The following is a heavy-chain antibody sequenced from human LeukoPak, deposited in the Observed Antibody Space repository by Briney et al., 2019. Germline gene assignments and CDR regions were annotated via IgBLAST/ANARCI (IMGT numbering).Heavy chain of an antibody. J-gene: IGHJ4*02. CDR2: ISSTSGTM. Sequence: GGSLRLSCVVSGFTFSTYSMNRVRQAPGKGLEWVSYISSTSGTMHYADSVKGRFTISRDSAKNSLYLQMNSLRDEDTAVYFCARELKFAMAAFDYWGQGTLVSVSS. V-gene: IGHV3-48*02. CDR1: GFTFSTYS. CDR3: ARELKFAMAAFDY. D-gene: IGHD5-18*01.